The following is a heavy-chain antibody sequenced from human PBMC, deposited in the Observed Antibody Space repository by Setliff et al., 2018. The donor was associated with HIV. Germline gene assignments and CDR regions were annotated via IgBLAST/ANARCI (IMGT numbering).Heavy chain of an antibody. Sequence: PSETLSLPCTVSGGSITSYYWNWIRQSPGKGLEWIGYIFDSGTTKYNPSVTSRVTISVDASKNQFFLQLISVTAADTAVYYCARQGGYNSPLMVWGQGKLVTVSS. CDR3: ARQGGYNSPLMV. J-gene: IGHJ4*02. CDR1: GGSITSYY. CDR2: IFDSGTT. V-gene: IGHV4-59*08. D-gene: IGHD3-10*01.